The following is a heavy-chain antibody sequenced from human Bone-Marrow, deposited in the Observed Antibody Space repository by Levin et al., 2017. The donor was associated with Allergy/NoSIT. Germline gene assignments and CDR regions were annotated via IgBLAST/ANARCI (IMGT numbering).Heavy chain of an antibody. V-gene: IGHV3-74*01. Sequence: AGGSLRLSCAASGFTFSNYWMHWVRQAPGKGLVWVSHIKTEGSRTSYADSVKGRFTISRDNAKNTLYLQMNSLRAEDTAVYYCARGVVGDSWGQGTLVTVSS. CDR2: IKTEGSRT. CDR3: ARGVVGDS. D-gene: IGHD2-15*01. J-gene: IGHJ4*02. CDR1: GFTFSNYW.